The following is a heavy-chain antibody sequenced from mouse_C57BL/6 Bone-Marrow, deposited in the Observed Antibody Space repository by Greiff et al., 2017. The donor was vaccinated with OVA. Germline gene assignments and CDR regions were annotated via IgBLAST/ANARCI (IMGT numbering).Heavy chain of an antibody. CDR3: ARRAPGITTVVEGAMDY. J-gene: IGHJ4*01. D-gene: IGHD1-1*01. V-gene: IGHV8-12*01. Sequence: QVQLKESGPGILQSSQTLSLTCSFSGFSLSTSGMGVSWIRQPSGKGLEWLAHIYWDDDKRYNPSLKSRLTISKDTSRNQVFLKITSVDTADTATYYCARRAPGITTVVEGAMDYWGQGTSVTVSS. CDR1: GFSLSTSGMG. CDR2: IYWDDDK.